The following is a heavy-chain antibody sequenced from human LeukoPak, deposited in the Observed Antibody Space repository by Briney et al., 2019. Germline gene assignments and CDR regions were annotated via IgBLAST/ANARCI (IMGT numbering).Heavy chain of an antibody. J-gene: IGHJ4*02. CDR2: ISYGGSIK. Sequence: GGSLRLSSAASVFTFSSYMMHWGREAPEEGVWWVSVISYGGSIKYDADSVRGRSTLSRDNSKNTLYLQKNRLRDEHTALYYSAKDVGNSGSYYWGQGTLVTVSS. CDR1: VFTFSSYM. V-gene: IGHV3-30*18. CDR3: AKDVGNSGSYY. D-gene: IGHD1-26*01.